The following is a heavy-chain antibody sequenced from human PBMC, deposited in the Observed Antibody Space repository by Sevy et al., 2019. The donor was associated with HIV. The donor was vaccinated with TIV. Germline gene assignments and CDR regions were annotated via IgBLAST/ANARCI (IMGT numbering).Heavy chain of an antibody. CDR2: IFYSGST. Sequence: SETLSLTCTVSGGSINNYFWSWIRQPPGKGLEWIGYIFYSGSTNYNPSLKSRVSISVDTSKTQFSLKLTSVTAADTAVYYCARERIGAVGDFDHWGQGTLVTVSS. CDR1: GGSINNYF. J-gene: IGHJ4*02. CDR3: ARERIGAVGDFDH. V-gene: IGHV4-59*01. D-gene: IGHD6-13*01.